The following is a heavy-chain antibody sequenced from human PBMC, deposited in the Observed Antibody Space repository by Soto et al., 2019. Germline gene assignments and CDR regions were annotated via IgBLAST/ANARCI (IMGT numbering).Heavy chain of an antibody. D-gene: IGHD2-2*01. J-gene: IGHJ5*02. CDR1: VGTFSSYI. CDR3: ARAYASNKYWFDP. Sequence: SVKGSCKTSVGTFSSYIISWVRQAPGQGLEWMGGIIPIFGAATYAQKFQDRVTITADESTTTAYLELSSLRSEDTAVYFCARAYASNKYWFDPWGQGTQVTVSS. CDR2: IIPIFGAA. V-gene: IGHV1-69*13.